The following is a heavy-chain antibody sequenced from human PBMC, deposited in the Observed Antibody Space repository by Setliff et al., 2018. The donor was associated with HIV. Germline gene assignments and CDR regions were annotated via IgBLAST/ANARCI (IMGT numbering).Heavy chain of an antibody. CDR3: ARHSLGNIGDYIRIGAIDI. CDR1: GGSISSRNYC. CDR2: IYYSGTT. J-gene: IGHJ3*02. Sequence: SETLSLTCTVSGGSISSRNYCWAWIRQPPGKGLEWIGTIYYSGTTHYNPSLNSRVIISVDTSKNQFSLRLNSVTAADTAVYYCARHSLGNIGDYIRIGAIDIWGQGTMVTVSS. V-gene: IGHV4-39*01. D-gene: IGHD4-17*01.